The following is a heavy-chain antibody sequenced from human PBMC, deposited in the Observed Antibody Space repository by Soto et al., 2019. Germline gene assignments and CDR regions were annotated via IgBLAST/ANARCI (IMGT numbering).Heavy chain of an antibody. CDR1: GGSITSGGHY. V-gene: IGHV4-31*03. D-gene: IGHD3-16*01. CDR2: IYDSGNMY. CDR3: AKGGGLVFFRY. J-gene: IGHJ4*02. Sequence: SETLSLTCTVSGGSITSGGHYWGWIRQYPGKGLEWIGHIYDSGNMYFYNPSLKSRVTISADTSKNTLYLQMNSLRAEDTAVYYCAKGGGLVFFRYWGQGTLVTVSS.